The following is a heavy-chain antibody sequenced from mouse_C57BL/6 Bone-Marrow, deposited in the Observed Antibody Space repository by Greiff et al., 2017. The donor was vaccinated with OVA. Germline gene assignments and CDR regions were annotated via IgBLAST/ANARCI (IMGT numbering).Heavy chain of an antibody. D-gene: IGHD2-5*01. CDR1: GYSITSGYY. J-gene: IGHJ4*01. CDR2: ISYDGGN. V-gene: IGHV3-6*01. Sequence: DVKLVESGPGLVKPSQSLSLTCSVTGYSITSGYYWNWIRQLPGNKLEWMGYISYDGGNNYNPSLKNRISITRDTSTNAYFLKLNSVTTEDTATYYCARYAYYSNYDYYAMDYWGQGTSVTVSA. CDR3: ARYAYYSNYDYYAMDY.